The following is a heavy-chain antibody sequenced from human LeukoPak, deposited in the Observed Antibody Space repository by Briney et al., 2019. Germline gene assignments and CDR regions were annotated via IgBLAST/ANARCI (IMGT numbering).Heavy chain of an antibody. J-gene: IGHJ4*02. V-gene: IGHV1-2*02. CDR1: GYTFTGYY. Sequence: ASVRVSCKASGYTFTGYYMHWVRQAPGQGLEWMGWINPNSGGTSYAQKFQGRVTMTRDTSISTAYMELSRLRSDDTAVYYCARSIPRTEFDYWGQGTLVTVSS. CDR2: INPNSGGT. D-gene: IGHD2-2*02. CDR3: ARSIPRTEFDY.